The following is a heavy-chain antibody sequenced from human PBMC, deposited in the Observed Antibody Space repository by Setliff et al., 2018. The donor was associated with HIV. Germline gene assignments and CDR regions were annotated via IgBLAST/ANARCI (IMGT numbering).Heavy chain of an antibody. J-gene: IGHJ4*02. V-gene: IGHV3-48*01. CDR2: ISSSSII. CDR3: AGAGPLDNYDWYHFAF. Sequence: GGSLRLSCAASGFTFSNCDMHWVRQAPGKGLEWVSYISSSSIIYYADSVKGRFTISRDNARNSLYLQMNSLRAEDTAVYYCAGAGPLDNYDWYHFAFGGQGTLVTVSS. D-gene: IGHD5-12*01. CDR1: GFTFSNCD.